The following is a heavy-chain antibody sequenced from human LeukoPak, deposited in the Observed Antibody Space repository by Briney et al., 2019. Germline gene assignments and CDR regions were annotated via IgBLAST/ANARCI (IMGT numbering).Heavy chain of an antibody. D-gene: IGHD1-14*01. CDR2: IYYSGST. V-gene: IGHV4-39*01. CDR1: GDSISSSTYY. Sequence: SETLSLTCTVSGDSISSSTYYWGWIRQPPGKGLEWIVTIYYSGSTYYNPSLKSRVTILVYTSKNQFSLKLSSVTAADTAVYYCARLALLALGSWFDPWGQGTLVTVSS. J-gene: IGHJ5*02. CDR3: ARLALLALGSWFDP.